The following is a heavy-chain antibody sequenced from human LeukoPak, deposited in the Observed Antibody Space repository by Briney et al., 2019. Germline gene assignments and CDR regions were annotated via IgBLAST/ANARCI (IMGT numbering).Heavy chain of an antibody. V-gene: IGHV1-46*01. CDR3: ASNTAMVPLDY. D-gene: IGHD5-18*01. J-gene: IGHJ4*02. CDR2: INPSGGST. CDR1: GYTFTSYY. Sequence: GASVKVSCKASGYTFTSYYMHWVRQAPGQGLEWMGIINPSGGSTSYAQKFQGRVTMTRDTSTSTVYMELSSLRPEDTAVYYCASNTAMVPLDYWGQGTLVTVSS.